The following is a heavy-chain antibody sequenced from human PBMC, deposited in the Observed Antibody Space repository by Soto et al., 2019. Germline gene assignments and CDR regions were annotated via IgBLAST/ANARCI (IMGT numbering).Heavy chain of an antibody. CDR3: ARGYDILTGLSWEANYGMDL. D-gene: IGHD3-9*01. Sequence: ASVKVSCKASGYTFTGYYMHWVRQAPGQGLEWMGWINPNSGGTNYAQKFQGWVTMTRDTSISTAYMELSRLRSDDTAVYYCARGYDILTGLSWEANYGMDLWRQGTTVTVSS. V-gene: IGHV1-2*04. J-gene: IGHJ6*02. CDR1: GYTFTGYY. CDR2: INPNSGGT.